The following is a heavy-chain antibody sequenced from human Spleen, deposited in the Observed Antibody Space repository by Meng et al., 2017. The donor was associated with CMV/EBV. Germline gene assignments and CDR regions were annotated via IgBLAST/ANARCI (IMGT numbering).Heavy chain of an antibody. CDR2: IFPGDSDT. J-gene: IGHJ4*02. Sequence: GGSLRLSCKASGDSFSTYWIAWVRQIPGKGLEWMGIIFPGDSDTRYSPSFQGQVTISADKSINTAYLQWSGLKASDTAMYYCARLFGGGPDYWGQGTLVTVSS. CDR1: GDSFSTYW. D-gene: IGHD3-10*01. V-gene: IGHV5-51*01. CDR3: ARLFGGGPDY.